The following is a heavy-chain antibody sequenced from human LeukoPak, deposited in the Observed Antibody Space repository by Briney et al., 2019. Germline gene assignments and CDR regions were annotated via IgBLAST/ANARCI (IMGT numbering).Heavy chain of an antibody. CDR2: ITSSSSTI. D-gene: IGHD3-10*01. CDR1: GFTFTSYT. V-gene: IGHV3-48*01. J-gene: IGHJ4*02. CDR3: TKDQRGYGRIVDY. Sequence: GGSLRLSCAASGFTFTSYTMNWVRQAPGKGLEWVSYITSSSSTIYYADSVKGRFTMSRDNAENSLYLQMNSLRAEDTAVYYCTKDQRGYGRIVDYWGQGTLVTISS.